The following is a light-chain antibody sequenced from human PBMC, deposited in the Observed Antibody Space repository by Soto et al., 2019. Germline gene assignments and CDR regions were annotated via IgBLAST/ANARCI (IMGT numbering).Light chain of an antibody. CDR3: QQYKSLYT. CDR2: KAS. CDR1: QSISSW. V-gene: IGKV1-5*03. Sequence: DIQMTQSPSTLSASVGDRVTITCRASQSISSWLAWYQQKPGKAPKLLIYKASSLESGVPSRFSGSGSGTDFPLTISSLSADDVASYYCQQYKSLYTFGQGTKLEIK. J-gene: IGKJ2*01.